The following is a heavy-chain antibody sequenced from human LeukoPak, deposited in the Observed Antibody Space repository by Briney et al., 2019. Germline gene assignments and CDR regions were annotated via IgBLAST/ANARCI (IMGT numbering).Heavy chain of an antibody. D-gene: IGHD2-15*01. CDR2: INPNSGGT. V-gene: IGHV1-2*06. CDR3: ARGYCSGGGCYSVENWFDP. Sequence: ASVKVSCKASGYTFTGYYIFWVRQAPGQGLKWMGRINPNSGGTQYAQEFQGRVTMTRDTSISTAYMELSRLRSDDTAMYYCARGYCSGGGCYSVENWFDPWGQGTLVTVSS. J-gene: IGHJ5*02. CDR1: GYTFTGYY.